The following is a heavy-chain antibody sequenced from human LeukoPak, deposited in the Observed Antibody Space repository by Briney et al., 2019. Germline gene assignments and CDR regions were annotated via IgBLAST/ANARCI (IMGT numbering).Heavy chain of an antibody. J-gene: IGHJ4*02. V-gene: IGHV4-4*02. D-gene: IGHD3-10*01. CDR1: GGSISSNNW. CDR2: IYHSGST. CDR3: AKHYMGSSYNRGLDY. Sequence: PSGTLSLTCAVSGGSISSNNWWSWVRQPPGRGLEWIGEIYHSGSTNYNPSLESRVTIPVDTSKNQFSLKLSSVTAADTAIYYCAKHYMGSSYNRGLDYWGQGTLVTVSS.